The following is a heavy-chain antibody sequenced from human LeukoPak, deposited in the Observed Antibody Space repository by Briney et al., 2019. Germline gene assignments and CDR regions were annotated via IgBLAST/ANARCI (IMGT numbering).Heavy chain of an antibody. J-gene: IGHJ4*02. CDR3: AKDDSSGYYGDY. CDR1: GFTFSSYG. CDR2: ISYDGSNK. D-gene: IGHD3-22*01. V-gene: IGHV3-30*18. Sequence: GGSLRLSCAASGFTFSSYGMHWVRQAPGKGLEWVAVISYDGSNKYYADSVKGRFTISRDNSKNTLYLQMNSLRAEDTAVYYCAKDDSSGYYGDYWGQGTLVTVSS.